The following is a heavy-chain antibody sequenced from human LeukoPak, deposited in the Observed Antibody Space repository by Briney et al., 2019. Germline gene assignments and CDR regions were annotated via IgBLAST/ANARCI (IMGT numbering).Heavy chain of an antibody. Sequence: SVTLSPTCTVSGGSISRSSYYLCWVRQPPPQGGGGGGGGYYFVSTYYNPSLKSRVTISVDTSKNQFSLKLSSVTAADTAVYYCARHNSGWVTIFALYYYYMDVWGKGTTVTVSS. CDR3: ARHNSGWVTIFALYYYYMDV. CDR1: GGSISRSSYY. J-gene: IGHJ6*03. CDR2: GYYFVST. D-gene: IGHD3-3*01. V-gene: IGHV4-39*01.